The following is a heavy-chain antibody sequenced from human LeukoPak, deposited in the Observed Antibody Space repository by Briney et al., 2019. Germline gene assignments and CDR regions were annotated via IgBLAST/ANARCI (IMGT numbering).Heavy chain of an antibody. Sequence: SSETLSLTSTVSGGSISSSSYYWGWIRQPPGKGLEWIGSIYYSGSTYYNPSLKSRVTISVDTSKNQFSLNLSSVAAADTAVYYCARGQGTVTTHWGQGTLVTVSS. CDR1: GGSISSSSYY. J-gene: IGHJ4*02. V-gene: IGHV4-39*01. CDR3: ARGQGTVTTH. CDR2: IYYSGST. D-gene: IGHD4-17*01.